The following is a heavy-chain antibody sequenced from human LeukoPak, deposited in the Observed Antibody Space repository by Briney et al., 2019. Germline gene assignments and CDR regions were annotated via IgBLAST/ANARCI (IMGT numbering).Heavy chain of an antibody. Sequence: GGSLRLSCAASGFTFSSYSMNWVRQAPGKGLEWVSSISSSSSYIYYADSVKGRFTISRDNAKNSLYLQMNSLRAEDTAVYYCARDQYYDILTGDDAFDIWGQGTMATVSS. CDR3: ARDQYYDILTGDDAFDI. V-gene: IGHV3-21*01. J-gene: IGHJ3*02. CDR1: GFTFSSYS. CDR2: ISSSSSYI. D-gene: IGHD3-9*01.